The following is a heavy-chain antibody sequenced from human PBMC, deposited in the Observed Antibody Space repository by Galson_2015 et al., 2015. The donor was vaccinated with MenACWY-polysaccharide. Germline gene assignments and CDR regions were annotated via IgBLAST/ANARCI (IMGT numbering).Heavy chain of an antibody. CDR3: ARMKAGTSRGDAFEI. CDR1: GFSLSTSGVG. Sequence: PALVKPTQTLTLTCTFSGFSLSTSGVGVGWIRQPPGKALEWLARIDWDGDKFYSTSLKTRLTISKDTSKNQVVLTMINMDPVDTGTYYCARMKAGTSRGDAFEIWGQGTTVTVSS. CDR2: IDWDGDK. V-gene: IGHV2-70*04. J-gene: IGHJ3*02. D-gene: IGHD1-1*01.